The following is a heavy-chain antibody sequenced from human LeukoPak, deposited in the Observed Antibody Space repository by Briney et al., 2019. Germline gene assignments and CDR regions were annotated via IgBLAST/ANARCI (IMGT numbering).Heavy chain of an antibody. CDR3: ARDVGSYDFWSGYWEN. CDR1: GGTFSSYA. V-gene: IGHV1-69*13. Sequence: GASVKVSCKASGGTFSSYAISWVRQAPGQGLEWMGGIIPIFGTANYAQKFRGRVTITADESTSTAYMELSSLRSEDTAVYYCARDVGSYDFWSGYWENWGQGTLVTVSS. D-gene: IGHD3-3*01. CDR2: IIPIFGTA. J-gene: IGHJ4*02.